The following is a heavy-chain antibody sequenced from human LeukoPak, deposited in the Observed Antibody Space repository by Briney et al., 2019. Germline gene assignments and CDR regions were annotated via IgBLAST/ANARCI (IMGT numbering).Heavy chain of an antibody. J-gene: IGHJ4*02. D-gene: IGHD1-26*01. Sequence: GGSLRLSCAASGFTFSSYSMNWVRQAPGKGLEWVSSISSSSRYIYYAESVKGRFTISRDNAKNSLNLQMNSLRAEDTAVYYCARDWAISGSPFDYWGQGTLVTVS. CDR1: GFTFSSYS. CDR2: ISSSSRYI. V-gene: IGHV3-21*01. CDR3: ARDWAISGSPFDY.